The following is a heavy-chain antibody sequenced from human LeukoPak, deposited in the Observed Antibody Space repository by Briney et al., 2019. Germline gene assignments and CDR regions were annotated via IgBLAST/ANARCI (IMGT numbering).Heavy chain of an antibody. Sequence: SETLSLTCTVSGGSISSSSYYWGWIRQPPGKGLEWIGSIHYSGSTYYKPSLKSRVTISVDTSKNHFSLKLSSVTAADTAVYYCARSKTTVTSNWFDPWGQGTLVTVSS. CDR2: IHYSGST. CDR1: GGSISSSSYY. CDR3: ARSKTTVTSNWFDP. V-gene: IGHV4-39*02. D-gene: IGHD4-17*01. J-gene: IGHJ5*02.